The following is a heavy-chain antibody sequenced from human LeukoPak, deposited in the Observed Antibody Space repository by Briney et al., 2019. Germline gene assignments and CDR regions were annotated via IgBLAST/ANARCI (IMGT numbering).Heavy chain of an antibody. CDR1: GGSISSGGYY. V-gene: IGHV4-31*03. D-gene: IGHD6-19*01. CDR2: IYYSGST. CDR3: ARERIAVAGRKFDP. J-gene: IGHJ5*02. Sequence: PSETLSLTCTVSGGSISSGGYYWSWIRQHPGKGLEWIGYIYYSGSTYYNPSLKSRVTISVDTSKNQFSLKLSSVTAADTAVYYCARERIAVAGRKFDPWGQGTLATVSS.